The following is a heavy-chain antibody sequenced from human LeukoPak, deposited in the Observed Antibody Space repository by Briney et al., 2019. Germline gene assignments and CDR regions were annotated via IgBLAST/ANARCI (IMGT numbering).Heavy chain of an antibody. V-gene: IGHV4-39*01. CDR3: ARRGGYDFSYDY. Sequence: SETLFLTCTISGGSISSNIYYWGWIRQPPGNGLEWIGDIYYSGSTYYNPSLKSRVTISVDTSKNQFSLKLSSVTIADTAVYYCARRGGYDFSYDYWGQGILVTVSS. CDR2: IYYSGST. J-gene: IGHJ4*02. D-gene: IGHD5-12*01. CDR1: GGSISSNIYY.